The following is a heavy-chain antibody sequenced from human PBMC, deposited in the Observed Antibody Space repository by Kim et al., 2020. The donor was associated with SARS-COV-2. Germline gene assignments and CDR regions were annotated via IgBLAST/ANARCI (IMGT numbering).Heavy chain of an antibody. CDR1: GYTFTSYD. CDR3: ARGHLKSIVVVIAPRPYYYSMDV. J-gene: IGHJ6*03. Sequence: ASVKVSCKASGYTFTSYDINWVRQATGQGLEWMGWMNPNSGNTGYAQKFQGRVTMTRNTSISTAYMELSSLRSEDTAVYYCARGHLKSIVVVIAPRPYYYSMDVCGKGTTVTVSS. V-gene: IGHV1-8*01. CDR2: MNPNSGNT. D-gene: IGHD2-21*01.